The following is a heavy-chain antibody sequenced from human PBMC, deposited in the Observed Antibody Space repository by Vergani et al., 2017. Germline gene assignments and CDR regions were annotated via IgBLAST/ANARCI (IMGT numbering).Heavy chain of an antibody. CDR2: ISWNSGSI. CDR3: AKDSSTNYYYMDV. V-gene: IGHV3-9*02. Sequence: VHLVESGGGVVQPGRSLRLSCVVSGFTSSYYGMHWVRQAPGKGLEWVSGISWNSGSIGYADSVKGRFTISRDNAKNSLYLQMNSLRAEDTALYYCAKDSSTNYYYMDVWGKGTTVTVSS. CDR1: GFTSSYYG. J-gene: IGHJ6*03. D-gene: IGHD2-2*01.